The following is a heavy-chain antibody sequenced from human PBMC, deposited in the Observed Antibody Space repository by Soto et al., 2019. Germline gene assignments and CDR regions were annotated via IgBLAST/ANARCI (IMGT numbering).Heavy chain of an antibody. V-gene: IGHV3-23*01. J-gene: IGHJ4*02. Sequence: GGSLRLSCAASGFTFSSYAMSWVRQAPGKGLEWVSAISGSGGSTYYSDSVKGRFTISRDNSKNTLYLQMNSLRAEDTAVYYCAKDREVVVITYYFDYWGQGTLVTVSS. CDR1: GFTFSSYA. D-gene: IGHD3-22*01. CDR3: AKDREVVVITYYFDY. CDR2: ISGSGGST.